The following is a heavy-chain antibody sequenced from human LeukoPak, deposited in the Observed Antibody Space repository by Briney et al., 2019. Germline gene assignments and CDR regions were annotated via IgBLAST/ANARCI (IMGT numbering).Heavy chain of an antibody. CDR3: ARSRSCSGGSCYDSTYFDY. CDR1: GGSISSYY. V-gene: IGHV4-4*07. D-gene: IGHD2-15*01. CDR2: IYTSGST. Sequence: PSETLSLTCTVSGGSISSYYWSWIRQPAGKGLEWIGRIYTSGSTNYNPSLKSRVTMSVDTSKNQFSLKLSSVTAADTAVYYCARSRSCSGGSCYDSTYFDYWGQGTLVTVSS. J-gene: IGHJ4*02.